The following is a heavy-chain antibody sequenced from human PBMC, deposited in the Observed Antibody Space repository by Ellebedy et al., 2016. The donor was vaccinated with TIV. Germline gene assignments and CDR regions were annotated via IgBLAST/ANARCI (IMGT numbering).Heavy chain of an antibody. CDR1: GFTFSSCA. V-gene: IGHV3-23*01. CDR3: VKERDGSWDY. J-gene: IGHJ4*02. Sequence: GESLKISCAASGFTFSSCAMSWVRQAPGKGLEWVSTISDSGDSTYYADSVKGRFTISRDNSKNMLYLQMNSLRAKDTALYYCVKERDGSWDYWGQGTLVTVSS. CDR2: ISDSGDST. D-gene: IGHD2-15*01.